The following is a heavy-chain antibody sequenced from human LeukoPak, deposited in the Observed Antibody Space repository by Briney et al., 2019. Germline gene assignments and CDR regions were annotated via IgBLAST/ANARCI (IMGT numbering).Heavy chain of an antibody. D-gene: IGHD1-26*01. CDR2: IYYSGST. V-gene: IGHV4-39*07. J-gene: IGHJ5*02. Sequence: PSETLSLTCTVSGGSISSSSYYWGWIRQPPGKGLEWIGSIYYSGSTYYNPSLKSRVTISVDTSKNQFSLKLSSVTAADTAVYYCARETDYSGSYVDPWGQGTLVTVSS. CDR3: ARETDYSGSYVDP. CDR1: GGSISSSSYY.